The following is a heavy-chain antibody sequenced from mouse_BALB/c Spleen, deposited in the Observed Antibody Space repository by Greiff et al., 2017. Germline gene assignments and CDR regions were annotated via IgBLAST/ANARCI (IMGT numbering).Heavy chain of an antibody. Sequence: VKLMESGAELARPGASVKMSCKASGYTFTSYTMHWVKQRPGQGLEWIGYINPSSGYTNYNQKFKDKATLTADKSSSTAYMQLSSLTSEDSAVYYCARSYGGDYYAMDYWGQGTSVTVSS. V-gene: IGHV1-4*01. CDR2: INPSSGYT. J-gene: IGHJ4*01. CDR1: GYTFTSYT. D-gene: IGHD1-1*02. CDR3: ARSYGGDYYAMDY.